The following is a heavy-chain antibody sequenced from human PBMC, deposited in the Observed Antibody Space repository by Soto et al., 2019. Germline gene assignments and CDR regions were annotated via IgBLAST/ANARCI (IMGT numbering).Heavy chain of an antibody. V-gene: IGHV3-48*01. CDR2: ISSSSSTI. CDR3: ARDGGGFGWYL. Sequence: RSLRLSCAASGFTFSSYSMNWVRQAPGKGLEWVSYISSSSSTIYYADSVKGRFTISRDNAKNSLYLQMSSLRVEDTAVYYCARDGGGFGWYLWGQGTLVTVSS. CDR1: GFTFSSYS. J-gene: IGHJ5*02. D-gene: IGHD6-19*01.